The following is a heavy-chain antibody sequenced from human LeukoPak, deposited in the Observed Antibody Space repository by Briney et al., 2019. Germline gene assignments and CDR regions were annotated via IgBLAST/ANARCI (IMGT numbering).Heavy chain of an antibody. J-gene: IGHJ4*02. D-gene: IGHD2-15*01. CDR2: ITGSGATI. Sequence: PGGSLRLSCAASGVTFSDYYMSWIRQAPGMGLERVAYITGSGATIYYADSVKGRFTISRDNAKKSLYLQMNSLRDEDTAVYCCATDRRPYSYFFDHWGQGTLVTVSS. CDR3: ATDRRPYSYFFDH. V-gene: IGHV3-11*01. CDR1: GVTFSDYY.